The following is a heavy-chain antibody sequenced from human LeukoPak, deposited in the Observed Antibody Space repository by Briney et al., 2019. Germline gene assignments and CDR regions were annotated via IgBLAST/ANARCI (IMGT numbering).Heavy chain of an antibody. Sequence: ASVKVFCKASGGTFSKYTIIWVRQAPGQGLEWMGGIIPIFGTANYAQKFQGRVTITADESTSTAYMELSSLRSEDTALYYCATVFTPINGYGSGSYSFLGSLDPWGQGTLVTVSS. CDR2: IIPIFGTA. CDR3: ATVFTPINGYGSGSYSFLGSLDP. D-gene: IGHD3-10*01. V-gene: IGHV1-69*13. CDR1: GGTFSKYT. J-gene: IGHJ5*02.